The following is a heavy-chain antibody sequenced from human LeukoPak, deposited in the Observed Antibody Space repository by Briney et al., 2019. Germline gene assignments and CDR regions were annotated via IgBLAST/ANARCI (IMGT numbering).Heavy chain of an antibody. CDR1: GYSFTSYW. J-gene: IGHJ4*02. CDR2: IYPGDSDN. CDR3: GRHVTHYGSGSYVDY. Sequence: GASLQISCNGSGYSFTSYWIGWVRPMPGKGLEWMGIIYPGDSDNIYSPSFQGQVTISAEKYISTAYLQWSSLKASDTAMYYCGRHVTHYGSGSYVDYWGQGTLVTVSS. D-gene: IGHD3-10*01. V-gene: IGHV5-51*01.